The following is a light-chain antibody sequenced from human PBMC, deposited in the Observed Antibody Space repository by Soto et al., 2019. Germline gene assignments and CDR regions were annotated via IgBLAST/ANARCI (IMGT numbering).Light chain of an antibody. CDR1: SSDVGGYDY. CDR3: SSYTDSSNYV. J-gene: IGLJ1*01. Sequence: QSVLTQPASVSGSPGQSITISCTGTSSDVGGYDYVSWYQLHPGKAPKLMVFEVSNRPSGVSYRFSGSKSGNTASLTISGLQAEDEADYYCSSYTDSSNYVFGTGTKVTVL. V-gene: IGLV2-14*01. CDR2: EVS.